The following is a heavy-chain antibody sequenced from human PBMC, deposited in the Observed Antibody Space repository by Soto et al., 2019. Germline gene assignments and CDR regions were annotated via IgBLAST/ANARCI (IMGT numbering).Heavy chain of an antibody. V-gene: IGHV4-39*01. D-gene: IGHD3-3*01. CDR2: IHYSGST. CDR1: GGSIITGSYY. Sequence: SETLSLTCTVSGGSIITGSYYWGWIRQPPGKGLEWIGSIHYSGSTDYSPSLKSRVTMSVDTSKNQFSLKLNSVAAADTAIYYCARHDFLDDCWGQGTLVTVSS. J-gene: IGHJ4*02. CDR3: ARHDFLDDC.